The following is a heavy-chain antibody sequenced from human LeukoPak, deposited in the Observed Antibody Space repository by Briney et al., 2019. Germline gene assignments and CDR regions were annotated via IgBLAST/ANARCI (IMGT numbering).Heavy chain of an antibody. CDR2: VFYSGST. J-gene: IGHJ6*02. D-gene: IGHD2-8*01. V-gene: IGHV4-39*01. CDR1: GGSISSRRYF. CDR3: ARLDMLYVSRSDYYYYGMDV. Sequence: PSETLSLTCTVSGGSISSRRYFWGWIRQSPGKGLDWIGSVFYSGSTYYNPSLKSRLTVSVDTSKNQFSLKLSSVTAADTAVYYCARLDMLYVSRSDYYYYGMDVWGQGTTVTVSS.